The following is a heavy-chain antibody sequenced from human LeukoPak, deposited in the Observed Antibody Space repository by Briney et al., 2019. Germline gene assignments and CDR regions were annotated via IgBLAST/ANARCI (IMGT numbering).Heavy chain of an antibody. D-gene: IGHD6-13*01. J-gene: IGHJ4*02. CDR1: GFTFSNAW. V-gene: IGHV3-15*01. CDR2: IKRKTDGGTT. Sequence: GGSLRLSCAASGFTFSNAWMSWVRQAPGKGLEWVGRIKRKTDGGTTDYAAPVKGRFTTSRDDSKNTLYLQMNSLKTEDTAVYYCTGGSWATNDYWGQGTLVTVSS. CDR3: TGGSWATNDY.